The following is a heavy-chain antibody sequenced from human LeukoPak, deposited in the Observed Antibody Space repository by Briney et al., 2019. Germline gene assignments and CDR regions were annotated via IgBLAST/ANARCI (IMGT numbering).Heavy chain of an antibody. CDR2: ISSSNYI. J-gene: IGHJ2*01. V-gene: IGHV3-21*01. D-gene: IGHD4-23*01. CDR1: GFTFSSYS. CDR3: ATYGGNGYFDL. Sequence: GGSLRLSCAASGFTFSSYSMNWVRQAPGKGLEWVSSISSSNYIYYADSVKGRFTISRDNAKNSLYLQMNSLRAEDTAVYYCATYGGNGYFDLWGRGTLVTVSS.